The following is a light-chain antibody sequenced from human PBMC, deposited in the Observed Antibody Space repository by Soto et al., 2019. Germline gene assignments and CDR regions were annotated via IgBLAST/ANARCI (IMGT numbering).Light chain of an antibody. CDR2: GHN. CDR1: TSNLGAGYE. CDR3: QSFDSSLGGSGV. V-gene: IGLV1-40*01. Sequence: VLTQPPSVSGAPGQRVTISCTGSTSNLGAGYEVHWYQQVPGTAPKLLVSGHNNRPAEVPDRFFGSKSGTSASLTITGLLADDEADYYCQSFDSSLGGSGVFGGGTKVTVL. J-gene: IGLJ3*02.